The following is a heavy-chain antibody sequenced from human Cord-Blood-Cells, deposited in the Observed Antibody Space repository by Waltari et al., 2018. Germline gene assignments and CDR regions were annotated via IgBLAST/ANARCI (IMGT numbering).Heavy chain of an antibody. CDR2: FYYSGGT. J-gene: IGHJ4*02. V-gene: IGHV4-39*01. D-gene: IGHD4-17*01. CDR3: ARRPTVTTAGGFDY. Sequence: QLQLQESGPGLVKPSETLSLTCTVSGGSISSSSYYWGWIRQPPGKGLEWIGSFYYSGGTNTTPSLKVRVTISVDTSKNQFSLKLSSVTAADTAVYYCARRPTVTTAGGFDYWGQGTLVTVSS. CDR1: GGSISSSSYY.